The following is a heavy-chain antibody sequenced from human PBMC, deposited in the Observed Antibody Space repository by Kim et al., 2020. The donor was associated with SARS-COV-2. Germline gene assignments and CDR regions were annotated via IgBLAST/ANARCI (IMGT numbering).Heavy chain of an antibody. D-gene: IGHD2-15*01. J-gene: IGHJ5*02. CDR3: ARLSMFCSGGSCYAGSRWFWFDP. CDR2: IYPGDSDT. Sequence: GESLKISCKGSGYSFTSYWIGWVRQMPGKGLEWMGIIYPGDSDTRYSPSFQGQVTISADKSISTAYLQWSSLKASDTAVYYCARLSMFCSGGSCYAGSRWFWFDPWGQGTLVTVSS. V-gene: IGHV5-51*01. CDR1: GYSFTSYW.